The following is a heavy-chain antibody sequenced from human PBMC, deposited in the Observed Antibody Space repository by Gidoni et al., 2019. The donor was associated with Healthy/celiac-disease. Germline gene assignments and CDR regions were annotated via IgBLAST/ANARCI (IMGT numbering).Heavy chain of an antibody. D-gene: IGHD3-22*01. CDR1: GYTFTGYY. V-gene: IGHV1-2*02. Sequence: QVQLVQSGAEVKKPGASVKVSCKDSGYTFTGYYMHWVRQAPGQGLEWMGWINPNSGGTNYAQKFQGRVTMTRDTSISTAYMGLSRLRSDDTAVYYCAYDYYDSSGYYYEGYFQHWGQGTLVTVSS. CDR3: AYDYYDSSGYYYEGYFQH. CDR2: INPNSGGT. J-gene: IGHJ1*01.